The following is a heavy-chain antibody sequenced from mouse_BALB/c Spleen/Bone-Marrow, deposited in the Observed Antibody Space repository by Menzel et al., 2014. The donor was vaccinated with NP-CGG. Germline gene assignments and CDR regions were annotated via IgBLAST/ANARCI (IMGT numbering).Heavy chain of an antibody. CDR3: ARNRYDGAWFAY. Sequence: EVQLQQSGPGLVKPSQSLSLTCTVTGYSITNDDAWNWIRQFPGKKLEWMGYISYSGSTSYNPSLKSRISITRDTSKNQFFLQLNSVTTEDTATDYCARNRYDGAWFAYWGQGTLVTVSA. D-gene: IGHD2-14*01. CDR1: GYSITNDDA. J-gene: IGHJ3*01. CDR2: ISYSGST. V-gene: IGHV3-2*02.